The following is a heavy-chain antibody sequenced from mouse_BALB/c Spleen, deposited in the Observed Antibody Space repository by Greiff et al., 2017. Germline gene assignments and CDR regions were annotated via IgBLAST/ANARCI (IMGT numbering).Heavy chain of an antibody. J-gene: IGHJ2*01. CDR1: GYTFTNYW. V-gene: IGHV1-63*02. CDR3: ARDFDY. CDR2: IYPGGGYT. Sequence: VKLLESGAELVRPGTSVKISCKASGYTFTNYWLGWVKQRPGHGLEWIGDIYPGGGYTNYNEKFKGKATLTADTSSSTAYMQLSSLTSEDSAVYFCARDFDYWGQGTTLTVSS.